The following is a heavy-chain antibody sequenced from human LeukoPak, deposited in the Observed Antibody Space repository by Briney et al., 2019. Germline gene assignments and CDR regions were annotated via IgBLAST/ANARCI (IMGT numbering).Heavy chain of an antibody. Sequence: GGSLRLSCAASGFTFSSYSMNWVRQAPGKGLEWVSSISSSSSYIYYADSVKGRFTISRDNAKNSLYLQMNSLRAEDTAVYYCAKDRAGYAIFGVVTTQPWGQGTLVTVSS. CDR3: AKDRAGYAIFGVVTTQP. V-gene: IGHV3-21*04. J-gene: IGHJ5*02. CDR2: ISSSSSYI. D-gene: IGHD3-3*01. CDR1: GFTFSSYS.